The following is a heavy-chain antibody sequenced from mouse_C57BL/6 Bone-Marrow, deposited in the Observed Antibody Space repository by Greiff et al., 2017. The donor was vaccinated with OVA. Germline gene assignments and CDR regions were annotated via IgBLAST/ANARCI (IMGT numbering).Heavy chain of an antibody. D-gene: IGHD1-1*01. CDR2: IYPGDGDT. J-gene: IGHJ1*03. Sequence: VKLMESGPELVKPGASVKISCKASGYAFSSSWMNWVKQRPGKGLEWIGRIYPGDGDTNYNGKFKGKATLTADKSSSTAYMQLSSLTSEDSAVYFCARRPLYYYWYFDVWGTGTTVTVSS. CDR3: ARRPLYYYWYFDV. CDR1: GYAFSSSW. V-gene: IGHV1-82*01.